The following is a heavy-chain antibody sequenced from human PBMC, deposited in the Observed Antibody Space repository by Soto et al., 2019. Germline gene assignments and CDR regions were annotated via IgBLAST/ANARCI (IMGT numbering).Heavy chain of an antibody. CDR1: GYTFTSYG. J-gene: IGHJ4*02. Sequence: ASVKVSCKASGYTFTSYGISWVRQAPGQGLEWMGWISAYNGNTNYAQKLQGRVTMTTDTSTSTAYMELRSLRSDDTAVYYCARDREAYDSSGCIDFWGQGSLVTVSS. CDR3: ARDREAYDSSGCIDF. D-gene: IGHD3-22*01. V-gene: IGHV1-18*01. CDR2: ISAYNGNT.